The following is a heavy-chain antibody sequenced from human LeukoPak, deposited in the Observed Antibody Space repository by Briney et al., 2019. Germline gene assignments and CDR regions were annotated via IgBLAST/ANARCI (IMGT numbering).Heavy chain of an antibody. CDR2: IYHSGST. J-gene: IGHJ4*02. CDR3: AGEGSYGSGTYYSVY. Sequence: PSETLSLTCAVSGGSISTTTWWTWVRQPPGKGLEWIGEIYHSGSTNYNPSLKSRVTISLDKSKNQFSLKLSSVTAADTAVYYCAGEGSYGSGTYYSVYWGQGPLVTVSS. D-gene: IGHD3-10*01. CDR1: GGSISTTTW. V-gene: IGHV4-4*02.